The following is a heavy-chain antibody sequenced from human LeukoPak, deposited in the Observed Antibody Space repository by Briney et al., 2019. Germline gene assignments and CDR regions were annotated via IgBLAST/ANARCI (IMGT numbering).Heavy chain of an antibody. CDR2: ITNDGNYE. V-gene: IGHV3-30*03. D-gene: IGHD7-27*01. Sequence: GGSLTLSCAASGFTFSDYAMSWVRQAPGKGLEWVAVITNDGNYEKYADAVRGRFTISRDNSKNTLYLQMNSLSAEDTAVYYCARDSITGDNSLDFWGRGTLVTVSS. J-gene: IGHJ4*02. CDR3: ARDSITGDNSLDF. CDR1: GFTFSDYA.